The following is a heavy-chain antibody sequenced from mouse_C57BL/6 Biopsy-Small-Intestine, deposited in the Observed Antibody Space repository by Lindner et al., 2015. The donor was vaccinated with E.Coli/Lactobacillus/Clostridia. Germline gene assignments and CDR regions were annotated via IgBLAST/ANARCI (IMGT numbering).Heavy chain of an antibody. D-gene: IGHD3-2*02. J-gene: IGHJ3*01. CDR3: ARHDSSGYAY. CDR1: EYEFPSHD. Sequence: VQLQESGGGLVQAWRVPETLPSESNEYEFPSHDMSWVRKTPEKRLELVAAINSDGGSTYYPDTMERRFIISRDNTKKTLYLQMSSLRSEDTALYYCARHDSSGYAYWGQGTLVTVSA. V-gene: IGHV5-2*01. CDR2: INSDGGST.